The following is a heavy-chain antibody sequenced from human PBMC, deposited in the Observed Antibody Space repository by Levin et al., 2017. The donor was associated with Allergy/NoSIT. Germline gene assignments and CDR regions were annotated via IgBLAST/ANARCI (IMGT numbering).Heavy chain of an antibody. D-gene: IGHD6-13*01. CDR2: IIPIFGTA. CDR1: GGTFSSYA. V-gene: IGHV1-69*13. CDR3: ARKESLAAAGKSGAFDI. J-gene: IGHJ3*02. Sequence: SVKVSCKASGGTFSSYAISWVRQAPGQGLEWMGGIIPIFGTANYAQKFQGRVTITADESTSTAYMELSSLRSEDTAVYYCARKESLAAAGKSGAFDIWGQGTMVTVSS.